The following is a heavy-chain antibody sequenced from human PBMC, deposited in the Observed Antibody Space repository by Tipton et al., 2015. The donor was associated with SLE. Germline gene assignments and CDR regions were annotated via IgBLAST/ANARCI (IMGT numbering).Heavy chain of an antibody. D-gene: IGHD1-26*01. V-gene: IGHV4-59*01. CDR3: ARDGYSGSYRH. Sequence: TLSLTCTVSGGSISSYYWSWIRQPPGKGLEWIGYIYYSGSTNYNPSLKSRVTISVDTSKNQFSLKLSSVTAADTAVYYFARDGYSGSYRHWGQGTLVTVSS. CDR1: GGSISSYY. J-gene: IGHJ1*01. CDR2: IYYSGST.